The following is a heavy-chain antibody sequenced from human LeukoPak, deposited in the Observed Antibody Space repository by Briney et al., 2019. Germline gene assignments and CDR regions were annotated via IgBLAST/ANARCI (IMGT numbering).Heavy chain of an antibody. J-gene: IGHJ4*02. V-gene: IGHV3-30*18. CDR1: GFXFSSYG. CDR3: AKEDMVRGVSFDY. CDR2: ISYDGSNK. D-gene: IGHD3-10*01. Sequence: GGSLRLSCAASGFXFSSYGMHWVRQAPGKGLEWVAVISYDGSNKYYADSVKGRFTISRDNSKNTLYLQMNSLRAEDTAVYYCAKEDMVRGVSFDYWGQGTLVTVSS.